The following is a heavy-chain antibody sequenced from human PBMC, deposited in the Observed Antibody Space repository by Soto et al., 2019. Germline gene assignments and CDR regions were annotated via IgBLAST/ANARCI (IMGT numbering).Heavy chain of an antibody. Sequence: GGSLRLSCEASGFTFSSCAMSWVRQAPGKGLKWVAAISGSGGSAYYADSVKGRFTISRDNSKNTLYLQMNSLRAEDTAVYYCAKDGGIAAAGTWPDYWGQGTLVTVSS. J-gene: IGHJ4*02. CDR3: AKDGGIAAAGTWPDY. V-gene: IGHV3-23*01. D-gene: IGHD6-13*01. CDR2: ISGSGGSA. CDR1: GFTFSSCA.